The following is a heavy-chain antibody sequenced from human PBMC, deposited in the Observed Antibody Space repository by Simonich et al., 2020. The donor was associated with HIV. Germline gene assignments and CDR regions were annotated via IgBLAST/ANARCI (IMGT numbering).Heavy chain of an antibody. CDR3: ARVLAARPHFDY. CDR1: GYTFTTYG. D-gene: IGHD6-6*01. Sequence: QVQLVQSGAEVKKPGASVKVSCKASGYTFTTYGITWVQQAPGQGLEWMGWISVATGNQKYEQKFQGRVPMTTDTTTRTAYMNLRRLRSDDTAVYFCARVLAARPHFDYWGQGTLVTVSS. CDR2: ISVATGNQ. V-gene: IGHV1-18*01. J-gene: IGHJ4*02.